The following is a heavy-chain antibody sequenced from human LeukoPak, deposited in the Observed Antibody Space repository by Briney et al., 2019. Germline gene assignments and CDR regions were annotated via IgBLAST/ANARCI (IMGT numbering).Heavy chain of an antibody. D-gene: IGHD3-3*01. J-gene: IGHJ4*02. CDR1: GFTFDDYA. Sequence: GGSLRLSCAASGFTFDDYAMHWVRQAPGKGLEWVSLISGDGGSTYYADSVKGRLTISRDNSKNSLYLQMNSLRTEDTALYYCAKGQSLYYDFWSGYPYYWGQGTLVTVSS. V-gene: IGHV3-43*02. CDR2: ISGDGGST. CDR3: AKGQSLYYDFWSGYPYY.